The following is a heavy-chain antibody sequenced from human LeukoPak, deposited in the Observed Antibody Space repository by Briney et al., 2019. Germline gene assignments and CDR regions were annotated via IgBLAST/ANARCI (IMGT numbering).Heavy chain of an antibody. Sequence: GGSLRPSCAASGFTFDDYAMHWVRQAPGKGLEWVSGISWNNGSIGYADSVKGRFTISRDNAKNSLYLQMNSLRAEDTALYYCAKDMGYGSSPAHWGQGTLVTVSS. V-gene: IGHV3-9*01. CDR1: GFTFDDYA. J-gene: IGHJ4*02. D-gene: IGHD6-6*01. CDR3: AKDMGYGSSPAH. CDR2: ISWNNGSI.